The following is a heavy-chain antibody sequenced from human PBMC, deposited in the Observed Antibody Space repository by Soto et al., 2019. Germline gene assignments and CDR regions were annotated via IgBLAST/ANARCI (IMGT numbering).Heavy chain of an antibody. CDR3: ARGQRFSDWFDP. CDR1: GGTLSGYY. Sequence: SETLSLTCTVTGGTLSGYYWTWIRQSAGGGLEWIGRIYRRGSTNYNPSLKSRVTISLDTSMSHFSLRLRSVSAADTAVYYCARGQRFSDWFDPWGQGTLVTVSS. D-gene: IGHD3-3*01. CDR2: IYRRGST. J-gene: IGHJ5*02. V-gene: IGHV4-4*07.